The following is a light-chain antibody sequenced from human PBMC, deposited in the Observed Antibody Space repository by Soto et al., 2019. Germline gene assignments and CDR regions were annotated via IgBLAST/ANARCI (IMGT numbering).Light chain of an antibody. CDR1: SSDVGAYDY. Sequence: QSVLTQPASVSGSPGQSIAISCTGTSSDVGAYDYVSWYQQHPDKAPKLIIYEVSHRPAGVSNRFSASKYVNTAALTISGLQTEDEADYYCASHTTSNTRVFGNGTKVTVL. CDR2: EVS. CDR3: ASHTTSNTRV. V-gene: IGLV2-14*03. J-gene: IGLJ1*01.